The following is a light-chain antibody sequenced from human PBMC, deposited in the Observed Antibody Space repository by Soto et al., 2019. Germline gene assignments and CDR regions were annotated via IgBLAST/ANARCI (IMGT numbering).Light chain of an antibody. CDR1: QTVGSSY. J-gene: IGKJ4*01. Sequence: EVVLTQSPGTLSLSPGERATLSCRASQTVGSSYIAWYQQKPGQTPRLLIYAASKRATGIPARFSGSGSGTDFTLTIGSLEPEDFAVYYCQQYNFWPLTFGGGTKVDIK. CDR2: AAS. V-gene: IGKV3-20*01. CDR3: QQYNFWPLT.